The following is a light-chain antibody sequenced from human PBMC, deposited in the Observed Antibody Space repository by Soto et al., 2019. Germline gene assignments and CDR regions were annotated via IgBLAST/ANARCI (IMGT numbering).Light chain of an antibody. CDR1: QGISSY. Sequence: AIRMTQSPYSLSASTGDRVTITCRASQGISSYLAWYQQKPGKAPRLLINAASNLQSGVPSRFRGSGSETDFTLTISSLQAEDVAVYYCQQYYSTPITFGQGTRLEIK. CDR3: QQYYSTPIT. V-gene: IGKV1-8*01. CDR2: AAS. J-gene: IGKJ5*01.